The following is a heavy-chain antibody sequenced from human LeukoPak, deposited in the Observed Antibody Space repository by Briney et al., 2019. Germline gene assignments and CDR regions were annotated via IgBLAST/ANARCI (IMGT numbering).Heavy chain of an antibody. Sequence: SRTLSLTCTVSGGSISSGSYYWSWIRQPAGKGLEWIGHIYTSENTNYNPSLKSRVTISVDTSKNQFSLKLSSVTVADTAVYYCASGVLRFLEWTNYYYMDVWGKGTTVTVSS. CDR2: IYTSENT. V-gene: IGHV4-61*09. D-gene: IGHD3-3*01. J-gene: IGHJ6*03. CDR1: GGSISSGSYY. CDR3: ASGVLRFLEWTNYYYMDV.